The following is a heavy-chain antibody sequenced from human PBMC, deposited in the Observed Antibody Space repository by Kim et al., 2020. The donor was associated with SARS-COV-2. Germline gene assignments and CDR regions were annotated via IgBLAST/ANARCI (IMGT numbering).Heavy chain of an antibody. Sequence: GGSLRLSCAASVFIFSDYYMSWFRQAPGKGLEWVSSISSSSIYINYAASVKGRFTISRDNAKNSLYMQMNSLRAEDTALYYGARIGRAHGVVGATDDWGQGTLGTVSS. CDR3: ARIGRAHGVVGATDD. J-gene: IGHJ4*02. V-gene: IGHV3-11*03. D-gene: IGHD1-26*01. CDR2: ISSSSIYI. CDR1: VFIFSDYY.